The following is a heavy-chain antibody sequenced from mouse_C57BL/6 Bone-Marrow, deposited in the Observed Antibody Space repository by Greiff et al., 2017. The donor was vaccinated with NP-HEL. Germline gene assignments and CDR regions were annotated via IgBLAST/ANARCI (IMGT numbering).Heavy chain of an antibody. CDR2: IDPENGDT. J-gene: IGHJ3*01. Sequence: EVQLKQSGAELVRPGASVKLSCTASGFNIKDDYMHWVKQRPEQGLEWIGWIDPENGDTEYASKFQGKATITADTSSNAAYLQLSSLTSEDTDVYYCTTGFYYYGDSSWFAYWGQGTLVTVSA. V-gene: IGHV14-4*01. D-gene: IGHD1-1*01. CDR3: TTGFYYYGDSSWFAY. CDR1: GFNIKDDY.